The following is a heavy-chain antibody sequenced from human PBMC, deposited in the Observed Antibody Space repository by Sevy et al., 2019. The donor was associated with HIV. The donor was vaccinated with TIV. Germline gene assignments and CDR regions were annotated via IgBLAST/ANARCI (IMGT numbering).Heavy chain of an antibody. D-gene: IGHD3-10*01. Sequence: GGSLRLSCAASGFTFSSYWMHWVRQAPGKGLVWVSRINRDGSSTSYADSVKGRFTISRDNAKNTLYLQMNSLRAEDTAVYYCARVADYYGSGSYYTIFDYWVQGTLVTVSS. V-gene: IGHV3-74*01. CDR1: GFTFSSYW. J-gene: IGHJ4*02. CDR2: INRDGSST. CDR3: ARVADYYGSGSYYTIFDY.